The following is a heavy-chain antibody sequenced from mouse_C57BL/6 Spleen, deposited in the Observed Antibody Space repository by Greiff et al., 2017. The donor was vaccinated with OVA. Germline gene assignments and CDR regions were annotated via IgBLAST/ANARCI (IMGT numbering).Heavy chain of an antibody. V-gene: IGHV2-5*01. D-gene: IGHD2-4*01. Sequence: VQLQQSGPGLVQPSQSLSITCTVSGFSLTSYGVHWVRQSPGKGLEWLGVLWRGGSTDYNAAFMSRLSITKDNSKRQVFFKMNSLQADDTAIYYCAKNWNYDPYYAMDYWGQGTSVTVSS. CDR3: AKNWNYDPYYAMDY. CDR1: GFSLTSYG. J-gene: IGHJ4*01. CDR2: LWRGGST.